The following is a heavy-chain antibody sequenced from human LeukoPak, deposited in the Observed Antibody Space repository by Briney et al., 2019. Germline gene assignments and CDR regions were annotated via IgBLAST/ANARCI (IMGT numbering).Heavy chain of an antibody. J-gene: IGHJ4*02. V-gene: IGHV4-59*05. CDR1: GGSISSYY. CDR2: IYYSGST. D-gene: IGHD3-10*01. Sequence: SETLSLTCTVSGGSISSYYWSWIRQPPRKGLEWIGSIYYSGSTYYNPSLKSRVTISVDTSKNQFSLKLSSVTAADTAVYYCARRYHYGSGSYYDYWGQGTLVTVSS. CDR3: ARRYHYGSGSYYDY.